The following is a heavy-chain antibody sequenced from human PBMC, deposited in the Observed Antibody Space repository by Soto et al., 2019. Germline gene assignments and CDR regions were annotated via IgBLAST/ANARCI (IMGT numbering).Heavy chain of an antibody. CDR2: INSDGSGT. D-gene: IGHD2-15*01. J-gene: IGHJ6*02. Sequence: EVQLVESGGGLVQPGGSLRLSCAASGFDFSNSWILWVRQGPGKGLVWVSHINSDGSGTTYADSVKGRFTISRDNAKNTVYRQMNSLRAEDTAVYYCAKDTAYAMDVWGQGTTVILSS. V-gene: IGHV3-74*01. CDR1: GFDFSNSW. CDR3: AKDTAYAMDV.